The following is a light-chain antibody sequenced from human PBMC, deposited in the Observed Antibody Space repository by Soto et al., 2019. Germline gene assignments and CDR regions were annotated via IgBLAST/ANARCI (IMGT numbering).Light chain of an antibody. V-gene: IGKV3-20*01. CDR1: QSVSSSY. CDR2: GAS. J-gene: IGKJ1*01. CDR3: QQYVSSPLT. Sequence: EIVLTQSPGTLSLSPGERATLSCRASQSVSSSYLAWYQQKPGQAPRLLIYGASSRATGIPDRFSGSGSGTDFTLTISRLEPEDFAVYYCQQYVSSPLTFGKGTKV.